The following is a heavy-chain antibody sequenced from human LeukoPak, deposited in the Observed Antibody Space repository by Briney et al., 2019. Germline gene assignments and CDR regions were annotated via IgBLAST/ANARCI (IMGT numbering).Heavy chain of an antibody. Sequence: PGGSLRLSCAASGFTVSSNYMGWVRQAPGKGLEWVSVIYNGGNTYYADSVKGRFAISRDNSKNTLYLQMNSLRADDTAVYYCAKVASDGRGWYHFDYWGQGTLVTVSS. CDR3: AKVASDGRGWYHFDY. V-gene: IGHV3-53*01. D-gene: IGHD6-19*01. CDR2: IYNGGNT. J-gene: IGHJ4*02. CDR1: GFTVSSNY.